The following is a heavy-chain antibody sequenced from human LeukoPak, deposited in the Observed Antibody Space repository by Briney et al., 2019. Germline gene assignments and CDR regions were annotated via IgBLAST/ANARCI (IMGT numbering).Heavy chain of an antibody. V-gene: IGHV3-73*01. CDR2: IRNKAHNYVT. CDR1: GFTFSGSA. D-gene: IGHD4-17*01. Sequence: PGGSLRLSCATSGFTFSGSAIHWIRQAAGKGLEWVGRIRNKAHNYVTTYGASLKGRFTISRDDASNTAFLQMNSLETEDTAIYYCVRQGDYRHWYFDLWGSGAPVTVSS. J-gene: IGHJ2*01. CDR3: VRQGDYRHWYFDL.